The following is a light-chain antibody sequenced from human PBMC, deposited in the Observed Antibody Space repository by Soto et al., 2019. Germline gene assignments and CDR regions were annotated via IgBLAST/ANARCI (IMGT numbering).Light chain of an antibody. CDR3: MQGQHFPRT. CDR2: LGS. V-gene: IGKV2-28*01. CDR1: QGLQHSNGNNF. Sequence: DIVMTQSPLSLPVTPGEPASISCRSSQGLQHSNGNNFVDWYLQKPGQSPQLLIYLGSNRASKVHDRFSGSGSGTDFTLTTSRVEAEDVGINSCMQGQHFPRTFGQGTKVNIK. J-gene: IGKJ1*01.